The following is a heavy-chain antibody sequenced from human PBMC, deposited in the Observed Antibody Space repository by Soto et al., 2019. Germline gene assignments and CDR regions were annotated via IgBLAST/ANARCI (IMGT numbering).Heavy chain of an antibody. CDR1: GFVFSVYY. V-gene: IGHV3-74*03. Sequence: VHLDQSGRGFVEPGEALRLSCAASGFVFSVYYRHWVRQVPGKAPVWVARISDDGKNTTYADSVKGRFTISRDNAKYTLYLQMRNLTPEHTAVYYCTRGPRPSSIGTGAYWGRGTQVTASS. CDR3: TRGPRPSSIGTGAY. J-gene: IGHJ4*02. CDR2: ISDDGKNT. D-gene: IGHD1-1*01.